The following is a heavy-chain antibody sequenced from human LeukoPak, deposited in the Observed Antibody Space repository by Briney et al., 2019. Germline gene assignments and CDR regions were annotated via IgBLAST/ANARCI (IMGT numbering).Heavy chain of an antibody. CDR1: GFTFSSYG. D-gene: IGHD2-2*01. CDR2: IWYDGSNK. J-gene: IGHJ4*02. CDR3: ARDGTGYQLPSLYYFDY. Sequence: PGRSLRLSGAASGFTFSSYGMHWVRQAPGKGLEWVAVIWYDGSNKYYADSVKGRFTISRDNSKNTLYLQMNSLRAEDTAVYYCARDGTGYQLPSLYYFDYWGQGTLVTVSS. V-gene: IGHV3-33*01.